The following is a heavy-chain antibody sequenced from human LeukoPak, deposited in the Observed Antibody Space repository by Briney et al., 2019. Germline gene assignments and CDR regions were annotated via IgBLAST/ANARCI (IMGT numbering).Heavy chain of an antibody. J-gene: IGHJ1*01. CDR1: GGSISSYY. CDR3: AADSSGYYLGYFQH. Sequence: PSETLSLTCTVSGGSISSYYWSWIRQPPGKGLEWIGYIYTSGSTNYNPSLKSRVTISVDTSKNQFSLKLSSVTAADTAVYYCAADSSGYYLGYFQHWGQGTPVTVSS. V-gene: IGHV4-4*09. CDR2: IYTSGST. D-gene: IGHD3-22*01.